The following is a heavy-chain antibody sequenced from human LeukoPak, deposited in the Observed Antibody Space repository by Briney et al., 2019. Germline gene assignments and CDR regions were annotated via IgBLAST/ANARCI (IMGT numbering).Heavy chain of an antibody. J-gene: IGHJ4*02. V-gene: IGHV3-11*01. Sequence: GGSLRLSCLASGFTFSDYYMSWVRQAPGKGLEWISYMSSRGYPIYYADSVKGRFTISRDNAQNTLYLQMHNLRADDTAVYFCARVGIALASPFDYWGLGTLVAVSS. CDR3: ARVGIALASPFDY. CDR2: MSSRGYPI. CDR1: GFTFSDYY. D-gene: IGHD1-1*01.